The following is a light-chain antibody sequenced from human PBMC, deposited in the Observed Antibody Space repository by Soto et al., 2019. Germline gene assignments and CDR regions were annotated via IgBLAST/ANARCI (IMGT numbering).Light chain of an antibody. V-gene: IGLV2-8*01. J-gene: IGLJ2*01. Sequence: QSVLTQPPSASGSPGQSVTISCTGTSSDVGGYNYVSWYQQHPGKAPKLMIYEVSKRPSGVPDRFSGSKSGNTASLTVSWLQAEDEADYYCSSYAGSNIVVFGGGTKVTVL. CDR3: SSYAGSNIVV. CDR1: SSDVGGYNY. CDR2: EVS.